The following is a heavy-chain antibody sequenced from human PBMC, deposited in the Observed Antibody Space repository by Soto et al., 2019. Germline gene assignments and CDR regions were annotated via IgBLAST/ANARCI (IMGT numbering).Heavy chain of an antibody. Sequence: QVHLQESGPGLVKPSETLSLQCAVSGGSVGSGGFYWSWIRQPPGKGLEWIGYLYYVGSTSYNPSLQSRATISLHTSRNQFSLVLASVTAADTAIYYCARARYDGGYKGAEFDSWGPGTLVAVSS. CDR1: GGSVGSGGFY. CDR2: LYYVGST. D-gene: IGHD3-10*01. J-gene: IGHJ4*02. V-gene: IGHV4-61*08. CDR3: ARARYDGGYKGAEFDS.